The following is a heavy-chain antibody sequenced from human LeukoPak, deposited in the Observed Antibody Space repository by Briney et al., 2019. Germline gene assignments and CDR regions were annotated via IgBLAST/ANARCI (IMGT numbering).Heavy chain of an antibody. CDR2: IYTSGST. Sequence: SETLSLTCTVSGGSISSYYWSWIRQPPGKGLEWIGYIYTSGSTNYNPSLKSRVTISVDTSKNQFSLKLSSVTAADTAVYYCARTDDILTGYYFGNFDYWGQGTLVTVSS. J-gene: IGHJ4*02. CDR1: GGSISSYY. V-gene: IGHV4-4*09. CDR3: ARTDDILTGYYFGNFDY. D-gene: IGHD3-9*01.